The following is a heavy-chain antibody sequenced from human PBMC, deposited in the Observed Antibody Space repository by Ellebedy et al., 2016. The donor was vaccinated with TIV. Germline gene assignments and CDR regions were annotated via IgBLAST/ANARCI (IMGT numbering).Heavy chain of an antibody. D-gene: IGHD3-10*02. CDR2: INPDSAGT. CDR1: GYTFTDYY. CDR3: ARRLSTHYVAFDS. Sequence: AASVKVSCKTSGYTFTDYYIHWVRQAPGHGLEWMGWINPDSAGTNYAQNFQGRVTMTRDTSISTAYMELSGLRFDDTAVYYCARRLSTHYVAFDSWGQGTMVTVSS. V-gene: IGHV1-2*02. J-gene: IGHJ4*02.